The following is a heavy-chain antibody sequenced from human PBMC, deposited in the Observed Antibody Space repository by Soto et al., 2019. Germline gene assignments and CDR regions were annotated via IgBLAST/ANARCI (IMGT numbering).Heavy chain of an antibody. CDR3: AREPSWSGYFEF. V-gene: IGHV4-39*07. D-gene: IGHD3-3*01. Sequence: SETLSLTCTVSGGSITSSSYYWGWIRQPPGKGLEWIGSIYYSGSTYYNPSLKSRVTISVDTSKNQFSLKLNSVTAADTAVYYCAREPSWSGYFEFWGQGALVTV. J-gene: IGHJ4*02. CDR2: IYYSGST. CDR1: GGSITSSSYY.